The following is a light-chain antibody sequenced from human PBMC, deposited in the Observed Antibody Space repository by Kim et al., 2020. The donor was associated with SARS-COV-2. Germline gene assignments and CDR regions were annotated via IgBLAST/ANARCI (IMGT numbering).Light chain of an antibody. CDR2: DVR. CDR1: SSDVGGYNY. Sequence: QSALTQPASVSGSPGQSITISCTGTSSDVGGYNYVCWYQQHPGKAPKLMIYDVRNRPSGVSNRFSGSKSGNTASLTISGLQAEDEADYYCSSYTSSSTRVFGGGTQLTVL. J-gene: IGLJ2*01. CDR3: SSYTSSSTRV. V-gene: IGLV2-14*03.